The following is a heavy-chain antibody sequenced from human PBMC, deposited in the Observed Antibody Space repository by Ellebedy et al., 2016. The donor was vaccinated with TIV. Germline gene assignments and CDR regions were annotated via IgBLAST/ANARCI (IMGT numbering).Heavy chain of an antibody. D-gene: IGHD3-22*01. V-gene: IGHV3-23*01. CDR3: AKSSDRHPLEY. J-gene: IGHJ4*02. CDR1: GFTFSHYN. Sequence: GGSLRLSCATSGFTFSHYNMDWVRQPPGKGLEWVSAFSGSGGSTYYADSVKGRFTISRDNSKNTLNLQMNSLRPEDTAVYYCAKSSDRHPLEYWGQGRLVTVSS. CDR2: FSGSGGST.